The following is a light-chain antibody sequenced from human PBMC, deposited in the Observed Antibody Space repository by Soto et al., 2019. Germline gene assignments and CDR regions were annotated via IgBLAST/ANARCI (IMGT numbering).Light chain of an antibody. CDR2: KVS. Sequence: DVLMTLSPLSLPVTLGQPASVSCRSSQSLVHSDGNTYLGWFRQRPGQSPRRLIYKVSNRDSGVPDRFSGSGSDTDFTLKISRVEAEDVGVYYCMQGTHWPYTFGQGTQLEIK. CDR1: QSLVHSDGNTY. J-gene: IGKJ2*01. V-gene: IGKV2-30*02. CDR3: MQGTHWPYT.